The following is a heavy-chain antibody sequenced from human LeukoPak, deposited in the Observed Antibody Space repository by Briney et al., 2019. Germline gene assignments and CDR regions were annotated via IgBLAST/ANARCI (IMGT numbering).Heavy chain of an antibody. CDR2: VYYTGAT. CDR1: GDSITNTIYY. Sequence: SETLSLTCSVSGDSITNTIYYWAWVRQPPGKGLEWIGTVYYTGATFYKSSLKSRVTASADTSRNQFSLSLRSVTAADAAVYYCATIRRYGGNPAYYFDNWGQGTLVTVDS. V-gene: IGHV4-39*01. CDR3: ATIRRYGGNPAYYFDN. J-gene: IGHJ4*02. D-gene: IGHD5-12*01.